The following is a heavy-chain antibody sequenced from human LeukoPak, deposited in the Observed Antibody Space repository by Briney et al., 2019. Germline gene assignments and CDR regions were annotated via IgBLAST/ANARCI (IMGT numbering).Heavy chain of an antibody. D-gene: IGHD6-25*01. Sequence: GASVKVSCKVSGYTLTELSMHWVRQAPGKGLEWMGGFDPEDGETIYAQKFQGRVTMTEDTSTDTAYMELSSLRSEDTAVYYCATDLPGSGGAGYWGQGTLVTVSS. CDR1: GYTLTELS. CDR3: ATDLPGSGGAGY. V-gene: IGHV1-24*01. CDR2: FDPEDGET. J-gene: IGHJ4*02.